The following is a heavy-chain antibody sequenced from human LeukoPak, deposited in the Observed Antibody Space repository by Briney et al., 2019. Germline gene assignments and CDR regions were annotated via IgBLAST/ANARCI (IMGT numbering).Heavy chain of an antibody. CDR1: GFTFDDYA. Sequence: GGSLRLSCAASGFTFDDYAMHWVRQAPGKGLESFSVIYNSGSTYYAGSVKGRFTISRDNSKNTLDLQMNSLRAEDTAVYYCAKGFYLGRLDPWGQGAMVTVSS. CDR3: AKGFYLGRLDP. V-gene: IGHV3-66*01. CDR2: IYNSGST. J-gene: IGHJ5*02. D-gene: IGHD7-27*01.